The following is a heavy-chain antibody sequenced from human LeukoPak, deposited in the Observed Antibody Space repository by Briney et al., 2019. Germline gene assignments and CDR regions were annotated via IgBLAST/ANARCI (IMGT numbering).Heavy chain of an antibody. J-gene: IGHJ4*02. D-gene: IGHD3-10*01. CDR1: GGSISSYY. CDR2: IYYSGST. V-gene: IGHV4-59*12. Sequence: PSETLSLTCTVSGGSISSYYWSWIRQPPGKGLEWIGYIYYSGSTNYNPSLKSRVTISVDTSKNQFSLKLSSVTAADTAVYYCAGRKVRGVGYFDYWGQGTLVTVSS. CDR3: AGRKVRGVGYFDY.